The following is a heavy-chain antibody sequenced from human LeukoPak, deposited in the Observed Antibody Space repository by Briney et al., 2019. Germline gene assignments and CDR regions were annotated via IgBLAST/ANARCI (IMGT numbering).Heavy chain of an antibody. D-gene: IGHD2-2*01. J-gene: IGHJ6*04. CDR2: ISSSSSYI. CDR3: ARALAYCSSTSCYPYYYYGMDV. CDR1: GFTFSSYS. V-gene: IGHV3-21*01. Sequence: GGSLRLSCAASGFTFSSYSMNWARQAPGKGLEWVSSISSSSSYIYYADSVKGRFTISRDNAKNSLYLQMNSLRAEDTAVYYCARALAYCSSTSCYPYYYYGMDVWGKGTTVTVSS.